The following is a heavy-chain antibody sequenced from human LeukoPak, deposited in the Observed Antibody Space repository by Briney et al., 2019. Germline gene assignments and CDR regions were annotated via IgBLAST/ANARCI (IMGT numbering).Heavy chain of an antibody. V-gene: IGHV3-30*02. CDR1: GFTFSDYG. Sequence: GGSLRLSCAASGFTFSDYGMVWVRVRQAPGKGLEWMAFIRFDGSITYYADSVRDRFTISRDNSKNTLYLHMNSLRAADTAIYYCATYRQVLLPFESWGQGTLVTVSS. D-gene: IGHD2-8*02. CDR2: IRFDGSIT. CDR3: ATYRQVLLPFES. J-gene: IGHJ4*02.